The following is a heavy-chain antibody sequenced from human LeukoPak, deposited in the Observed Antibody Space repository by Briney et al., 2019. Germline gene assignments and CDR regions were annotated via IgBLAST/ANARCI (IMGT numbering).Heavy chain of an antibody. J-gene: IGHJ5*02. CDR3: ARVGYGGNSGFRVYNWFDP. CDR2: LYYGETN. CDR1: GGSITTRGFY. Sequence: SETLSLTCTVDGGSITTRGFYWAWIRRPPGQGLEWIRSLYYGETNHYNPSLKSRVSISGDTSKNQFSLELSSVTAADTAVYYCARVGYGGNSGFRVYNWFDPWGQGTLVTVSS. V-gene: IGHV4-39*01. D-gene: IGHD4-23*01.